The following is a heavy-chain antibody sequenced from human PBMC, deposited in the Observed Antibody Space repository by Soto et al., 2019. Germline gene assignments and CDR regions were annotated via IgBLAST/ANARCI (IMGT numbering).Heavy chain of an antibody. J-gene: IGHJ3*02. CDR1: GFTLSAYW. V-gene: IGHV3-7*05. CDR3: ARDVSTGSSSLYLDAFDI. CDR2: INRDGSKT. Sequence: EVQLEESGGDLVQPGGSLRLSCAASGFTLSAYWMTWVRQAPGKGLEWVANINRDGSKTSYLDSVRGRFTISRDNVGNSLYLQMDSLRADDTALYYCARDVSTGSSSLYLDAFDIWGQGTMVTVSS. D-gene: IGHD6-13*01.